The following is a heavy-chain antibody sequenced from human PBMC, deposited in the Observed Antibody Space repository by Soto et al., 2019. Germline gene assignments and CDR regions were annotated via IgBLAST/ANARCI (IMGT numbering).Heavy chain of an antibody. V-gene: IGHV4-39*01. CDR3: ARSLKTYSSSSMELIADY. D-gene: IGHD6-6*01. CDR1: GGSISSSSYY. CDR2: IYYSGST. Sequence: PSETLSLTCTVSGGSISSSSYYWGWIRQPPGKGLEWIGSIYYSGSTYYNPSLKSRVTISVDTSKNQFSLKLSSVTAADTAVYYCARSLKTYSSSSMELIADYWGQGTLVTVSS. J-gene: IGHJ4*02.